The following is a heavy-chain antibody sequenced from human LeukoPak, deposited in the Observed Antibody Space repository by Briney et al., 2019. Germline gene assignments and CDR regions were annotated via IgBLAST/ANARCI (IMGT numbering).Heavy chain of an antibody. CDR3: ARRDDHNGRDY. CDR1: GNYW. J-gene: IGHJ4*02. Sequence: GGSLRLSCAASGNYWMHWVRQAPGKGLVWVSHINSDGSWTSYADSVKGRFTISKDNAKNTAYLQMNSLRAEDTAMYYCARRDDHNGRDYWGQGTLVTVSS. V-gene: IGHV3-74*01. D-gene: IGHD5-24*01. CDR2: INSDGSWT.